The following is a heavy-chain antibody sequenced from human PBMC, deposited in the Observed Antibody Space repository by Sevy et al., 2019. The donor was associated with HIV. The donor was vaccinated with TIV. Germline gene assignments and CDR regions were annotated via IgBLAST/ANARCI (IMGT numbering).Heavy chain of an antibody. J-gene: IGHJ6*03. CDR2: IDYSGST. CDR1: GGSISSFY. V-gene: IGHV4-59*01. Sequence: SETLSLTCTVSGGSISSFYWSWIRQPPGKGLEWIGYIDYSGSTNYNPSLKSRVTISVDTSKNQFSLMLCFVTAADTAVYYCARLYKPAQSPYYDYMDVWGKGTTVTVSS. D-gene: IGHD1-20*01. CDR3: ARLYKPAQSPYYDYMDV.